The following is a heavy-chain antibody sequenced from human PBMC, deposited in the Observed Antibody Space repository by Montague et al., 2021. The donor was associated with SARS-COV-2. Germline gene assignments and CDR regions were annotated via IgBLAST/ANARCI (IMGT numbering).Heavy chain of an antibody. V-gene: IGHV4-59*02. CDR3: ARDGSLRFEILIGPRRYYYGMDV. D-gene: IGHD3-9*01. J-gene: IGHJ6*02. Sequence: SETLSLTCTVSGGPVSSYYWSWIRQPPGRGLEWIGSVYYSGSTYYNPSLKSRVTISVDTSKNQFSLKLSSVTAADTAVYYCARDGSLRFEILIGPRRYYYGMDVWGQGTTVTVSS. CDR2: VYYSGST. CDR1: GGPVSSYY.